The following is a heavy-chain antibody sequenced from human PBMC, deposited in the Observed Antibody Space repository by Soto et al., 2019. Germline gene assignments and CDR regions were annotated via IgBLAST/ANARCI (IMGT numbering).Heavy chain of an antibody. D-gene: IGHD2-15*01. CDR2: ISGSGDTT. V-gene: IGHV3-23*01. J-gene: IGHJ3*02. CDR1: GFTFSNYA. CDR3: ARDRCTGGSCYRTYAFDM. Sequence: VQLLDSGGALVQPGGSLRLSCAASGFTFSNYAMNWVRQAPGRGLEWVACISGSGDTTYYADSVKGRFTISRDNAKNSLTLQMNSLRAEDTAVYYCARDRCTGGSCYRTYAFDMWGQGTLVTVSS.